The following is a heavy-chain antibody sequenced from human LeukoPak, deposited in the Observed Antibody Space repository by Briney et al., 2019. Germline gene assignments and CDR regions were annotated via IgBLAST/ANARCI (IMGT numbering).Heavy chain of an antibody. CDR2: IYTSGST. J-gene: IGHJ6*03. CDR3: ARDQGSEYYDSSGYYYYYYYMDV. Sequence: SETLSLTCTVSGGSISSGSYYWSWIRQPAGKGLEWIGRIYTSGSTNYNPSLKSRVTISVDTSKNQFSLKLSSVTAADTAVYYCARDQGSEYYDSSGYYYYYYYMDVWGKGTTVTISS. CDR1: GGSISSGSYY. V-gene: IGHV4-61*02. D-gene: IGHD3-22*01.